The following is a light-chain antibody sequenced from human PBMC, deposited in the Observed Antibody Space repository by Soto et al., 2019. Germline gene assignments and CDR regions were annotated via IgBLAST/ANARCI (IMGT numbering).Light chain of an antibody. CDR1: SSDIGAYNF. J-gene: IGLJ2*01. Sequence: QSALTQPASVSGSPGQSITISCTGTSSDIGAYNFVSWYQQHPGKAPKLMLYDVNIRPSGVSNRFSGSKSGNTSSLTICGLQAEDEGADYCPSWTTSTTMIFGGGAKLT. V-gene: IGLV2-14*03. CDR3: PSWTTSTTMI. CDR2: DVN.